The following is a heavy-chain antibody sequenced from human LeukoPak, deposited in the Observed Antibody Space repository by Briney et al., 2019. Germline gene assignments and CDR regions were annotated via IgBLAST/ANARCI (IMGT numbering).Heavy chain of an antibody. V-gene: IGHV3-30*02. CDR2: IRYDGSNK. CDR3: AKEGPAADQDDDY. CDR1: GPTFSSYG. D-gene: IGHD2-2*01. J-gene: IGHJ4*02. Sequence: GGSLRLSCAASGPTFSSYGMHWVRQAPGKGLEWVAFIRYDGSNKYYADSVKGRFTISRDNSKNTLYLQMNSLRAEDTAVCYCAKEGPAADQDDDYWGQGTLVTVSS.